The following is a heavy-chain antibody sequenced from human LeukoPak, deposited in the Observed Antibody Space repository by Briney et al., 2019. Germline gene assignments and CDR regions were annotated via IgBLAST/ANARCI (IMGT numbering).Heavy chain of an antibody. V-gene: IGHV4-30-4*02. CDR3: VRLDHAAEDY. D-gene: IGHD6-25*01. CDR2: ISYSAST. CDR1: GAAISSGDYY. Sequence: KTSDTLSLTCTVSGAAISSGDYYWTWIRQPPGTGLEWIGYISYSASTYYSPSLKSPVTMSRDTSKNQYSLKLSSLTAADTAVYYCVRLDHAAEDYWGQGTLVTVSS. J-gene: IGHJ4*02.